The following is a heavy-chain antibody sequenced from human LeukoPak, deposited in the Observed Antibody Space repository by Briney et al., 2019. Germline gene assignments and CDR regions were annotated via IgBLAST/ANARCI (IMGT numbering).Heavy chain of an antibody. Sequence: SETLSLTCTVSGYSISSGYYWGWIRQPPGRGLEWIGSIYHSGSTYYNPSLKSRVTISVDTSKNQFSLKLSSVTAADTAVYYCARDERAAAAFDIWGQGTMVTVSS. CDR2: IYHSGST. V-gene: IGHV4-38-2*02. J-gene: IGHJ3*02. CDR1: GYSISSGYY. D-gene: IGHD6-13*01. CDR3: ARDERAAAAFDI.